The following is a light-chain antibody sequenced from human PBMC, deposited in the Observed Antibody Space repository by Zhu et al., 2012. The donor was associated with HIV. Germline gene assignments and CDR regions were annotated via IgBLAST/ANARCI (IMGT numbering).Light chain of an antibody. J-gene: IGKJ1*01. CDR2: GAS. CDR1: PSVSSSN. CDR3: QQYGSSPTWT. Sequence: EVVLTQSPGTLSLSPGERAILSCRASPSVSSSNLAWYQQKPGQAPRLLIYGASSRATGISDRFSGSGSGTDFTLTISSLEPEDLGMYFCQQYGSSPTWTFGQGTKVEVK. V-gene: IGKV3-20*01.